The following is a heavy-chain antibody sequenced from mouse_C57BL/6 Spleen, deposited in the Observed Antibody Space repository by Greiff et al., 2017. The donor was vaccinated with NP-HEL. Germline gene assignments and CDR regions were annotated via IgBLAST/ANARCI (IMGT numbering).Heavy chain of an antibody. D-gene: IGHD2-4*01. Sequence: EVKLQESGPELVKPGASVKISCKASGYSFTDYNMNWVKQSNGKSLEWIGVINPNYGTTSYNQKFKGQATLTVAKSSSTAYMQLNSLTSEDSAVYYCARAMITTGAWFAYWGQGTLVTVSA. J-gene: IGHJ3*01. CDR3: ARAMITTGAWFAY. V-gene: IGHV1-39*01. CDR2: INPNYGTT. CDR1: GYSFTDYN.